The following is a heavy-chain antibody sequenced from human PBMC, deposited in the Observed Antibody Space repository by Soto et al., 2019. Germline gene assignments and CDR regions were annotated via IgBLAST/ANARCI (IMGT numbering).Heavy chain of an antibody. Sequence: QVQLVESGGGVVQPGRSLRLSCAASGFDFNTYGLHWVRQAPGKGLEWVAAISFDGVNQYYADSVKGRFTISRDKSNSTLYLQMNSLGAEDTATYFCAKDSSGTAAGSGGWFDPWGPGTLVIVSS. D-gene: IGHD6-13*01. V-gene: IGHV3-30*18. J-gene: IGHJ5*02. CDR2: ISFDGVNQ. CDR3: AKDSSGTAAGSGGWFDP. CDR1: GFDFNTYG.